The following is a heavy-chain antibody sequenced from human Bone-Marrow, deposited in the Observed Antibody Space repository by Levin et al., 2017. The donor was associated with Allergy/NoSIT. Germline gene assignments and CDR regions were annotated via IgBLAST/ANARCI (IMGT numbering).Heavy chain of an antibody. Sequence: PGGSLRLSCAASGFIFSDYYMSWVRQAPGKGLEWVAYISKDSYREYYADSLRGRFTISRDNARSTLYLHMSSLTAEDTAVYFCVRDGGLIDYWGRGTLVSVSS. V-gene: IGHV3-11*01. CDR3: VRDGGLIDY. D-gene: IGHD6-25*01. CDR2: ISKDSYRE. CDR1: GFIFSDYY. J-gene: IGHJ4*02.